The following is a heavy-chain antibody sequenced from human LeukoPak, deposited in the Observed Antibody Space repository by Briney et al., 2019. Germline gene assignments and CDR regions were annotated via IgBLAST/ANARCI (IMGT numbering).Heavy chain of an antibody. CDR1: GGSISSGDYY. CDR3: ARAFGCSGGSCYRFFDY. Sequence: PSETLSLTCTVSGGSISSGDYYWSWIRQPPGKGLEWIGYIYYSGSTYYNPSLKSRVTISVDTSKNQFSLKLSSVTAADTAVYYCARAFGCSGGSCYRFFDYWGQGTLVTVSS. D-gene: IGHD2-15*01. V-gene: IGHV4-30-4*01. J-gene: IGHJ4*02. CDR2: IYYSGST.